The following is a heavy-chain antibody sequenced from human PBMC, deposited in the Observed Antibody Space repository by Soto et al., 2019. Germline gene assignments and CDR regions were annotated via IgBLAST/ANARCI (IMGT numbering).Heavy chain of an antibody. CDR1: GASISDFY. D-gene: IGHD3-10*01. V-gene: IGHV4-59*08. J-gene: IGHJ4*02. CDR2: IYKSETT. Sequence: PSETLSLTCTVSGASISDFYWSWIRQPPGKGLEWIGFIYKSETTNYNPSLKSRVTISVDTSRNLFSLNLTSVTAADTAVYYCARLGLFYYDSATYSPGFCDYWGQGTLVTVSS. CDR3: ARLGLFYYDSATYSPGFCDY.